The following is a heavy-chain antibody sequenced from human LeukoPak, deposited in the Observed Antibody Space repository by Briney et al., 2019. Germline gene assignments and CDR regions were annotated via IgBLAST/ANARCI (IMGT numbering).Heavy chain of an antibody. Sequence: GESLKISCKGSGYSFSSYWIAWVRQMPGKGLEWMGIIYPGDSDTKYSPSFQGRVTISADKSIRTAYLQWNSLKASDTAMYYCARAPDNSGYYYFLQHWGQGTLVTVSS. CDR1: GYSFSSYW. D-gene: IGHD3-22*01. V-gene: IGHV5-51*01. CDR3: ARAPDNSGYYYFLQH. J-gene: IGHJ1*01. CDR2: IYPGDSDT.